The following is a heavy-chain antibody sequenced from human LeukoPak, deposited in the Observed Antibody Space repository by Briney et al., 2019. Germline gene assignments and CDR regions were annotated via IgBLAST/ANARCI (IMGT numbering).Heavy chain of an antibody. D-gene: IGHD4-17*01. J-gene: IGHJ4*02. V-gene: IGHV4-34*01. CDR3: ARTDYGDYDYPRVFDY. Sequence: PSETLSLTCAVYGGSFSGYYWSCIRQPPGKGLEWIGEINHSGSTNYNPSLKSRVTISVDTSKNQFSLKLSSVTAADTAVYYCARTDYGDYDYPRVFDYWGQGTLVTVSS. CDR1: GGSFSGYY. CDR2: INHSGST.